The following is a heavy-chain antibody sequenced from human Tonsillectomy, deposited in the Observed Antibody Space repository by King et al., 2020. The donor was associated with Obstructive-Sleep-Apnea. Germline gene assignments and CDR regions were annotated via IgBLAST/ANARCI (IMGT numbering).Heavy chain of an antibody. CDR3: AAREWFEELRVPNY. CDR2: FDPEDGET. D-gene: IGHD3-10*01. Sequence: QLVQSGAEVKKPGASVKVSCKVFGYTLTELSVQWVRQAPGKGLEWLGGFDPEDGETIYSQKFQGRVTVTEDTSTDTAYMILSSLRSQDTAVYYSAAREWFEELRVPNYWGQGTLVTVSS. CDR1: GYTLTELS. J-gene: IGHJ4*02. V-gene: IGHV1-24*01.